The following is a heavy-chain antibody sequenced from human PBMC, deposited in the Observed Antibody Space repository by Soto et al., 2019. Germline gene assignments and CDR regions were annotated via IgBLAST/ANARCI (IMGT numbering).Heavy chain of an antibody. Sequence: RSLTCTVSGGSISSGGYYWSWIRQPPGKGLEWIGHIYYSGNTDYNPSLKSRVTIFVDTSKNQFSLKLSSVTAADTAVYFCARDRRSYYHYYGLGVWGAGTTVTVSS. D-gene: IGHD4-17*01. J-gene: IGHJ6*02. V-gene: IGHV4-30-4*01. CDR1: GGSISSGGYY. CDR2: IYYSGNT. CDR3: ARDRRSYYHYYGLGV.